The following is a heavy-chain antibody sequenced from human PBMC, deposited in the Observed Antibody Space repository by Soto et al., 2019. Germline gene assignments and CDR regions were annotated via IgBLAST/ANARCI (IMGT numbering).Heavy chain of an antibody. J-gene: IGHJ5*02. Sequence: PSETLSLTCTISGGAIGSHYWTWIRQPAGKGLEWIGRIYSSGSTQYNPSLQSRVTMSLGTSKNQFSLSLESVTAADTAVYYCARGQRFSDWFDPWGQGPLVTLSS. D-gene: IGHD3-3*01. CDR1: GGAIGSHY. CDR3: ARGQRFSDWFDP. V-gene: IGHV4-4*07. CDR2: IYSSGST.